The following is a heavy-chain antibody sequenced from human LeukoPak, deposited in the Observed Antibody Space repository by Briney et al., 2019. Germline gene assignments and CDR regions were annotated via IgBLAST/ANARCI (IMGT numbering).Heavy chain of an antibody. CDR1: GGSISSGGYY. CDR2: IYYSGST. V-gene: IGHV4-31*03. Sequence: TSETLSLTCTVSGGSISSGGYYWSWIRQHPGKGLEWIGYIYYSGSTYYNPSLKSRVTISVDTSKNQFSLKLSSVTAADTAVYYCARETYYYDSSGYYHPEYYFDYWGQGTLVTVSS. J-gene: IGHJ4*02. CDR3: ARETYYYDSSGYYHPEYYFDY. D-gene: IGHD3-22*01.